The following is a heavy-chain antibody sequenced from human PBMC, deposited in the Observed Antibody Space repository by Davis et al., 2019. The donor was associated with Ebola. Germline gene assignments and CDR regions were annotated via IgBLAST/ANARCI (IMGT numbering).Heavy chain of an antibody. CDR2: ISTYNGNT. J-gene: IGHJ4*02. V-gene: IGHV1-18*04. Sequence: AASVKVSCKASGYIFRSYGIRWVRPAPGQGLEWMGWISTYNGNTKYAQNFQGRVTMTTDTSTDTAYMELRSLRSDDTAVYYCARDRAATVIEYWGQGSLVTVSS. D-gene: IGHD6-25*01. CDR1: GYIFRSYG. CDR3: ARDRAATVIEY.